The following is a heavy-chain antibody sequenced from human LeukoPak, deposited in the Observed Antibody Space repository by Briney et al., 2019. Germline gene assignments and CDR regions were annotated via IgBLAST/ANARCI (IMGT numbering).Heavy chain of an antibody. CDR3: ASDTGIVVVGYYFDY. J-gene: IGHJ4*02. V-gene: IGHV3-7*05. CDR1: GFTFSSYW. Sequence: GGSLRLSCAASGFTFSSYWMSWVRQAPGKGLEWVANIKEDGSEKYYVDSVKGRFTISRDNAKNSLYLQMNSLRAEDTAVYYCASDTGIVVVGYYFDYWGQGTLVTVSS. CDR2: IKEDGSEK. D-gene: IGHD2-15*01.